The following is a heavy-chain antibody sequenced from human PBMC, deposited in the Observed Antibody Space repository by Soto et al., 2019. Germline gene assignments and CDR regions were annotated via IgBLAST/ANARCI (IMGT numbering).Heavy chain of an antibody. D-gene: IGHD4-17*01. J-gene: IGHJ3*02. CDR2: INWNGGST. CDR3: ARDRPTLTTIHAFDI. Sequence: SGINWNGGSTGYADSVKGRFTISRDNAKNSLYLQMNSLRAEDTALYYCARDRPTLTTIHAFDIWGQGTMVTVSS. V-gene: IGHV3-20*03.